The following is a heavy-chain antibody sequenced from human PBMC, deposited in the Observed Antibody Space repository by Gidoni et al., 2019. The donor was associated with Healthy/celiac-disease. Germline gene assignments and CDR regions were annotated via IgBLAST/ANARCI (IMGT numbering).Heavy chain of an antibody. Sequence: QVQLVQSGAEVKKPGSSVKVSCKASGGTFSSYAISWVRQAPGQGLEWMGGIIPIFGTANYAQKFQGRVTITADESTSTAYMELSSLRSEDTAVYYCARPGRSGIAAAASAFDIWGQGTMVTVSS. CDR2: IIPIFGTA. J-gene: IGHJ3*02. V-gene: IGHV1-69*01. D-gene: IGHD6-13*01. CDR1: GGTFSSYA. CDR3: ARPGRSGIAAAASAFDI.